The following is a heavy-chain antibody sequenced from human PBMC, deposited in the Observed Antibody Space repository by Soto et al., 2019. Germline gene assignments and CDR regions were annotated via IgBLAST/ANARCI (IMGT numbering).Heavy chain of an antibody. CDR3: AHFIAVAGTYEWRNNWFDP. D-gene: IGHD6-19*01. CDR2: SYWNDDK. Sequence: QITLKESGPTLVKPTQTLTLTCTFSGFSLSTSGVGVGWIRQPPGKALEWLALSYWNDDKRYSPSLKSRLTITKDTSKNQVVLTMTNMDPVDTATYYCAHFIAVAGTYEWRNNWFDPWGQGTLVTVSS. V-gene: IGHV2-5*01. J-gene: IGHJ5*02. CDR1: GFSLSTSGVG.